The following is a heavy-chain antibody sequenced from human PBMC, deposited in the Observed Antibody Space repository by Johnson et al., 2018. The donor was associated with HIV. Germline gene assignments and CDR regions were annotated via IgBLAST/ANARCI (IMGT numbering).Heavy chain of an antibody. Sequence: VQLVESGGGLAQPGGSLRLSCVASGFTFSSYWMSWVRQAPGKGLEWVSVIYSGGSTFYADSVKGRLTISRDNSKNTLYLQMNSLRAEDTAVYYCARDRVWFGELYAFDIWGQGTVVTVSS. D-gene: IGHD3-10*01. CDR3: ARDRVWFGELYAFDI. CDR1: GFTFSSYW. CDR2: IYSGGST. J-gene: IGHJ3*02. V-gene: IGHV3-66*02.